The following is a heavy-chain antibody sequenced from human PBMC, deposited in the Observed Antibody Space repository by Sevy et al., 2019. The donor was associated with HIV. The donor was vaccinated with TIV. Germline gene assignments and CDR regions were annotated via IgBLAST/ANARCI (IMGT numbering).Heavy chain of an antibody. CDR1: GYTFTGYY. J-gene: IGHJ4*02. CDR2: INPKTGGT. V-gene: IGHV1-2*02. D-gene: IGHD3-22*01. Sequence: ASVKVSCKASGYTFTGYYVHWLRQAPGHGLEWMGWINPKTGGTYFAKKFQDRVTMTTGTSITTAYMELSGLRFDDTAVYYCARMGDYFDTSGYYPLKYWGQGTLVTVSS. CDR3: ARMGDYFDTSGYYPLKY.